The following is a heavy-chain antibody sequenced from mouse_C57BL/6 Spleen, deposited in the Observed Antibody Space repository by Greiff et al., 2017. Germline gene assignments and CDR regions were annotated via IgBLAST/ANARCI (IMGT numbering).Heavy chain of an antibody. CDR2: IRLKSDNYAT. J-gene: IGHJ3*01. CDR3: TPLITTVVAPAAY. D-gene: IGHD1-1*01. CDR1: GFTFSNYW. Sequence: DVQLVESGGGLVQPGGSMKLSCVASGFTFSNYWMNWVRQSPEKGLEWVAQIRLKSDNYATHYAESVKGRFTISRDDSKSSVYLQMNNLRAEDTGIYYCTPLITTVVAPAAYWGQGTLVTVSA. V-gene: IGHV6-3*01.